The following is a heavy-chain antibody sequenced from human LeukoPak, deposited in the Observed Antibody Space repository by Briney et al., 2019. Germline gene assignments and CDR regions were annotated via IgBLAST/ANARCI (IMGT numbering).Heavy chain of an antibody. J-gene: IGHJ6*03. CDR1: GGSVSSSSYY. V-gene: IGHV4-39*07. CDR2: IYYSGST. D-gene: IGHD4-11*01. CDR3: ARVVVDDYSNLGYYYYMDV. Sequence: SETLSLICTVSGGSVSSSSYYWGWIRQPPGKGLEWIGSIYYSGSTYYNPSLKSRVTISVDTSKNQFSLKLSSVTAADTAVYYCARVVVDDYSNLGYYYYMDVWGKGTTVTVSS.